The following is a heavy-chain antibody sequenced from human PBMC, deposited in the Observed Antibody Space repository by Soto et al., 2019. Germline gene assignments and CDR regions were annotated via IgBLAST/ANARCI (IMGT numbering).Heavy chain of an antibody. D-gene: IGHD3-22*01. CDR1: GFSLSTSGMC. CDR2: IDWDDDK. Sequence: SGPTLVNPTQTLTLTCTFSGFSLSTSGMCVSWIRQPPGKALEWLALIDWDDDKYYSTSLKTRLTISKDTSKNQVVLTMTNMDPVDTATYYCARIHYYDSSGYDGMDVWGQGTTVTVSS. CDR3: ARIHYYDSSGYDGMDV. J-gene: IGHJ6*02. V-gene: IGHV2-70*01.